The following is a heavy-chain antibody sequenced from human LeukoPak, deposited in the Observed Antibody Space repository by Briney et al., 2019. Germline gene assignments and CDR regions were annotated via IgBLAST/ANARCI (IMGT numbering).Heavy chain of an antibody. CDR3: ARDHYDSSGCVFPLY. CDR2: ISAYNGNT. V-gene: IGHV1-18*01. D-gene: IGHD3-22*01. Sequence: ASVKVSCKASGYTFTSYGISWVRQAPGQGLEWMGWISAYNGNTNYAQKLQGRVTMTTDTSTSTAYMELRSLRSDDTAVYYCARDHYDSSGCVFPLYWGQGTPVTVSS. CDR1: GYTFTSYG. J-gene: IGHJ4*02.